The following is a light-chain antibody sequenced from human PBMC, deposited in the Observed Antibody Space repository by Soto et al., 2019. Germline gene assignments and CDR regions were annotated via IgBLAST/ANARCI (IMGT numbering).Light chain of an antibody. CDR3: QQYNGYIT. CDR1: QSIRTY. Sequence: DIQMTQSPSSLSAVVGDRVTITCRTSQSIRTYLNWYQQTSGKAPKLLISAASNLQSGVPSRFSGSGSGTEFTLTISSLQPDDFATYYCQQYNGYITFGQGTRLEI. V-gene: IGKV1-5*01. J-gene: IGKJ5*01. CDR2: AAS.